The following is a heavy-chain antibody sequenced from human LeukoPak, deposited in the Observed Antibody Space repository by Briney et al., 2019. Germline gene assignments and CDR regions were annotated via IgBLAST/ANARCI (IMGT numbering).Heavy chain of an antibody. CDR1: RCSVSSNRAA. J-gene: IGHJ4*02. V-gene: IGHV6-1*01. D-gene: IGHD3-10*01. CDR2: TYYRSKWYN. CDR3: ARESSCYY. Sequence: SQTLSLTPVNSRCSVSSNRAAWDWVRQSPSRGLEWLGRTYYRSKWYNDYAVSVKSRITINPDTSKNQLSLQLNSVTPEETAVYYCARESSCYYWGERALVTVSS.